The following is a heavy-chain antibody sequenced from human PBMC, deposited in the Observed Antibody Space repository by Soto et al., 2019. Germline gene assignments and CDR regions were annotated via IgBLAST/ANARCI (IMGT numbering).Heavy chain of an antibody. Sequence: VQLQESGPGLVKPSQTLSLTCTVSGGSISSGGYYWSWIRQHPGKGLEWVANIKQDGSEKYYVDSVKGRFTISRDNAKNSLYLQMNSLRAEDTAVYYCARGSDYGPVGSYGMDVWGQGTTVTVSS. V-gene: IGHV3-7*01. CDR2: IKQDGSEK. D-gene: IGHD3-16*01. J-gene: IGHJ6*02. CDR1: GGSISSGGYY. CDR3: ARGSDYGPVGSYGMDV.